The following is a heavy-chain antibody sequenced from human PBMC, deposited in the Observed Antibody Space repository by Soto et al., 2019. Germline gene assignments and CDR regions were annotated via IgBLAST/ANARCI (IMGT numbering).Heavy chain of an antibody. CDR3: AEQLTYYDSSGYDWGY. J-gene: IGHJ4*02. V-gene: IGHV3-30*18. Sequence: QVQLVESGGGVVQPGRSLRLSCAASGFTFSSYGMHWVRQAPGKGLEWVAVISYDGSNKYYADSVKGRFTISRDNSKNTLYLSRTSLRSEVTTVYYGAEQLTYYDSSGYDWGYSGQGTLVTV. CDR1: GFTFSSYG. CDR2: ISYDGSNK. D-gene: IGHD3-22*01.